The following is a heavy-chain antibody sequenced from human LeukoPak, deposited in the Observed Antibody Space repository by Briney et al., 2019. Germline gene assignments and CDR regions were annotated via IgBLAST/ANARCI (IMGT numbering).Heavy chain of an antibody. J-gene: IGHJ4*02. D-gene: IGHD1-26*01. CDR1: GYTFTSYG. Sequence: SVKVSCKASGYTFTSYGISWVRQAPGQGLEWMGGIIPIFGTANYAQKFQGRVTITADKSTSTAYMELSSLRSEDTAVYYCARRGHSGSYYFDYWGQGTLVTVSS. V-gene: IGHV1-69*06. CDR3: ARRGHSGSYYFDY. CDR2: IIPIFGTA.